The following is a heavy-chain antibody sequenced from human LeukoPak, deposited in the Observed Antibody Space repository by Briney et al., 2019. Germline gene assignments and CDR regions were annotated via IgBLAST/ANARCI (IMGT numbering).Heavy chain of an antibody. Sequence: SETLSLTCTVSGGSISSYYWSWLRQPPGKGLEGMGYIYYSGSTNYNPSLKSRVTISVDTSKKQFFLKLSSVTAADTAVYYCARVPLGILNAFDIWGQGTMVTVSS. CDR1: GGSISSYY. D-gene: IGHD3-16*01. V-gene: IGHV4-59*01. J-gene: IGHJ3*02. CDR3: ARVPLGILNAFDI. CDR2: IYYSGST.